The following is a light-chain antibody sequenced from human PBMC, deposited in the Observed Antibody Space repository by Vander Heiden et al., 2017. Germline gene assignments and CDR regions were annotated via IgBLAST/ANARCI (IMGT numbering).Light chain of an antibody. J-gene: IGKJ4*01. CDR2: DAS. CDR1: QSVSSY. Sequence: EIVLTQSPATLSLSPGDRATLYCRASQSVSSYLAWYQQKPGQAPRLLIYDASNRATGIPARFSGSGSGTDFTLTISSLEPEDFAVYYCQQRSNWPPGLTFGGGTKVEIK. V-gene: IGKV3-11*01. CDR3: QQRSNWPPGLT.